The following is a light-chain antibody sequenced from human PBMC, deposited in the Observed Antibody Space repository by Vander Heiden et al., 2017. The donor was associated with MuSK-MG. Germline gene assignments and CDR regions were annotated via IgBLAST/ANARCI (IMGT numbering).Light chain of an antibody. V-gene: IGKV1-39*01. Sequence: DIQMTQSPSSLSASVGDRVTITCRASQSISSYLNWYQQKPGKAPKLLIYAASSLQSGIPSMCSGSGSGNDFPLIISRLPPEDFATYYCQQSNSTPRTFGQGTKLEIK. CDR3: QQSNSTPRT. CDR2: AAS. J-gene: IGKJ2*02. CDR1: QSISSY.